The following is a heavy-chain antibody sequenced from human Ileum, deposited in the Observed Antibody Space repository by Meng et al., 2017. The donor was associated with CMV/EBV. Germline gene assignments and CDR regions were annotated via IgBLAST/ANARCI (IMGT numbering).Heavy chain of an antibody. J-gene: IGHJ4*02. D-gene: IGHD3-10*01. V-gene: IGHV4-34*01. CDR1: EGSFSDYF. CDR2: INHSGRA. CDR3: ARRGDY. Sequence: EHLSLTCAGYEGSFSDYFWAWVRQPPGKGLEWIGEINHSGRANYNSSLNSRVTILVDRSKNQFSLKLSSVTAADTAVYYCARRGDYWGQGTLVTVSS.